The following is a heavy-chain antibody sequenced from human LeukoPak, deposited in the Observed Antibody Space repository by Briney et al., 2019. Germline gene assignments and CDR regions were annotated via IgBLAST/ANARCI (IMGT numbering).Heavy chain of an antibody. J-gene: IGHJ4*02. D-gene: IGHD3-10*01. CDR2: VYHTGTT. V-gene: IGHV4-59*01. Sequence: SETLSLTCTVSDGSITDYYWNWVRQSPEKGLEWIRYVYHTGTTYYSPSLKSRVTISLDRSQNQFSLSLKSVTAADTAVYYCARSVLWFGDLGYWGQGILVTVSS. CDR3: ARSVLWFGDLGY. CDR1: DGSITDYY.